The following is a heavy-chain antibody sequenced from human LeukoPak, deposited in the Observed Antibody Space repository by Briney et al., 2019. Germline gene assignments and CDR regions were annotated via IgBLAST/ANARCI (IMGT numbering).Heavy chain of an antibody. CDR3: ARAFRIAARPHAFDI. CDR2: IYYSGST. V-gene: IGHV4-30-4*08. J-gene: IGHJ3*02. Sequence: PSETLSLTCTVSGGSISSGDYYWSWIRQPPGKGLEWIGYIYYSGSTYYNPSLKSRVTISVDTSKNQFSLKLSSVTAADTAVYYCARAFRIAARPHAFDIWGQGTMVTVSS. CDR1: GGSISSGDYY. D-gene: IGHD6-6*01.